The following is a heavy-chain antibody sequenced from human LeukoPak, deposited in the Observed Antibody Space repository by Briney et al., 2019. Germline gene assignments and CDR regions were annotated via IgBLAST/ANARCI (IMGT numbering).Heavy chain of an antibody. D-gene: IGHD2-2*01. CDR3: AKELSVIVVVPAALDAFDI. CDR1: GFTFSSYG. Sequence: SGGSLRLSCEASGFTFSSYGMHWVRQAPGKGLEWVAVISYDGSNKYYADSVKGRFTISRDNSKNTLYLQMNSLRAEDTAVYYCAKELSVIVVVPAALDAFDIWGQGTMVTVSS. V-gene: IGHV3-30*18. J-gene: IGHJ3*02. CDR2: ISYDGSNK.